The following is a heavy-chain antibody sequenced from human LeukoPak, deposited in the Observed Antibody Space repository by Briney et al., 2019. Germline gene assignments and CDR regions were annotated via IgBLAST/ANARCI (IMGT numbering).Heavy chain of an antibody. J-gene: IGHJ3*02. D-gene: IGHD1-26*01. CDR1: GYTLTELF. CDR2: FDPEDGET. CDR3: ATDGYSGSSEATIDDAFDI. V-gene: IGHV1-24*01. Sequence: GASVKVSCKVSGYTLTELFMHWVRQAPGKGLEWMGGFDPEDGETIYAQKFQGRVTMTEDTSTDTAYMELSSLRSEDTAVYYCATDGYSGSSEATIDDAFDIWGQGTMVTVSS.